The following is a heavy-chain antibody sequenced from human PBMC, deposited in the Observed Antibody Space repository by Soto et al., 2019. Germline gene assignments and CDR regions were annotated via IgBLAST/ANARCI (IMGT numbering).Heavy chain of an antibody. CDR3: ARHFTGDHDAFDI. V-gene: IGHV4-39*01. D-gene: IGHD7-27*01. CDR2: IYYSGST. J-gene: IGHJ3*02. Sequence: SETLSLTCTVSGGSISSSSYYWGWIRQPPGKGLEWIGSIYYSGSTYYNPSLKSRVTISVDTSKNHFSLKLSSVTAADTAVYYCARHFTGDHDAFDIWGQGTMVTVSS. CDR1: GGSISSSSYY.